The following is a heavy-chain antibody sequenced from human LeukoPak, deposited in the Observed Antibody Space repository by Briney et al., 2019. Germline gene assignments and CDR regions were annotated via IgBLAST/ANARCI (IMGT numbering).Heavy chain of an antibody. D-gene: IGHD2-2*01. V-gene: IGHV4-31*03. CDR2: IYYSGST. CDR1: GGSISSGGYY. CDR3: ARRDILVVPDTNDYFDY. J-gene: IGHJ4*02. Sequence: SETLSLTCTVSGGSISSGGYYWSWIRQHPGKGLEWIGYIYYSGSTYYNPSLKSRVTISVDTSKNQFSLKLSSVTAADTAVYYCARRDILVVPDTNDYFDYWGQGTLVTVSS.